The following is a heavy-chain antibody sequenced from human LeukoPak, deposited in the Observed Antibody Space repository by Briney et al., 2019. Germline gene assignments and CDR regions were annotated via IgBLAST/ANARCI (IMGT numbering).Heavy chain of an antibody. Sequence: PSQTLSLTCAVYGGSFSGYYWSWIRQPPGKGLGWIGEIDHSGSTNYNPSLKSRVTISVDTSKNQFSLKLSSVTAADTAVYYCARGNCTNGVCYTGSSWFDPWGQGTLVTVSS. V-gene: IGHV4-34*01. J-gene: IGHJ5*02. CDR1: GGSFSGYY. CDR3: ARGNCTNGVCYTGSSWFDP. CDR2: IDHSGST. D-gene: IGHD2-8*01.